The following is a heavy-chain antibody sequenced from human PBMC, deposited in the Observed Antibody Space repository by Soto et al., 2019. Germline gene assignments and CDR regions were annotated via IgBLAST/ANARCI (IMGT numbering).Heavy chain of an antibody. CDR2: INWNGGST. J-gene: IGHJ4*02. D-gene: IGHD2-2*01. CDR3: ASLGYCSSTSCSPDY. CDR1: GFTFDDYG. V-gene: IGHV3-20*01. Sequence: GGSLRLSCAASGFTFDDYGMSWVRQAPGKGLEWVSGINWNGGSTGYADSVKGRFTISRDNAKNSLYLQMNSLRAEDTALYHCASLGYCSSTSCSPDYWGQGTLVTVSS.